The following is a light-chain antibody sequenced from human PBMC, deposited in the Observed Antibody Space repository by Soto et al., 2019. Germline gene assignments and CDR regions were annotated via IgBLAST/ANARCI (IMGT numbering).Light chain of an antibody. Sequence: IVMTQSPATLSVSPGEGVTLSCRASQSVRSHLAWYQQKPGQPPRLLIYGASTRATGIPARFSGSGFGTEVTLTISSLQSEEVAVDYGQQYKNWPLFGQGTRLEIK. CDR1: QSVRSH. CDR3: QQYKNWPL. CDR2: GAS. V-gene: IGKV3-15*01. J-gene: IGKJ5*01.